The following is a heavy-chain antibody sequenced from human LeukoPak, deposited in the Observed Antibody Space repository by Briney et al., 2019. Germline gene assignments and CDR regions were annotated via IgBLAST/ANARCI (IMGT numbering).Heavy chain of an antibody. Sequence: SETLSLTCTVSGGSISSYHWSWVRQPPGKGLEWIGYILTSGTTNYNPSLKSRLTISGDTPKNQFTLRLSSVTAADTAVYFCARLRVSGSYLYYFDYWGQGTLVTVSS. CDR1: GGSISSYH. D-gene: IGHD1-26*01. V-gene: IGHV4-4*09. CDR2: ILTSGTT. CDR3: ARLRVSGSYLYYFDY. J-gene: IGHJ4*02.